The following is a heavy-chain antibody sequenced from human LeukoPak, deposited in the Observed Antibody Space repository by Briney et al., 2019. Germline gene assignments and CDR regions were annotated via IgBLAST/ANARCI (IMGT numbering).Heavy chain of an antibody. CDR1: GGSISSGSYY. CDR2: IYTSGST. J-gene: IGHJ4*02. D-gene: IGHD3-10*01. V-gene: IGHV4-61*02. Sequence: SETLSLTCTVSGGSISSGSYYWSWIRQPAGKGLEWIGRIYTSGSTNYNPSLKSRVTISVDTSKNQFSLKLSSVTAADTAVYYCAREITMVRGVITSIIDYWGQGTLVTVSS. CDR3: AREITMVRGVITSIIDY.